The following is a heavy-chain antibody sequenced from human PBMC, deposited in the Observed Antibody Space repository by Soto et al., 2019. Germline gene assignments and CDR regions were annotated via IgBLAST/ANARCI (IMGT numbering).Heavy chain of an antibody. CDR2: IAPSGST. V-gene: IGHV4-4*07. CDR3: ARDRSAAGPSNWFDP. CDR1: GASIDNHH. Sequence: SETLSLTCSVSGASIDNHHWSWIRQSAGKGLEWIGRIAPSGSTNYNPSLKGRVTMSVDTSKTHFSLKMRSVTAADTAVYFCARDRSAAGPSNWFDPWGQGTLVTVSS. D-gene: IGHD6-13*01. J-gene: IGHJ5*02.